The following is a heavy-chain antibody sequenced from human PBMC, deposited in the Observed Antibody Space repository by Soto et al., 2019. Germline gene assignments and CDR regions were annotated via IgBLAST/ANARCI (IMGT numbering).Heavy chain of an antibody. CDR3: ARGGGTLLAPLP. CDR1: GYTFTGYF. D-gene: IGHD1-1*01. J-gene: IGHJ5*02. Sequence: ASVKVSCKASGYTFTGYFIHWVRQAPGQGLEWVGYINPNSGATKYAPRFQGRVTMTSDTSIRTAYMDLSNLRSDDTAVYYCARGGGTLLAPLPWGPGTLLTVSS. CDR2: INPNSGAT. V-gene: IGHV1-2*02.